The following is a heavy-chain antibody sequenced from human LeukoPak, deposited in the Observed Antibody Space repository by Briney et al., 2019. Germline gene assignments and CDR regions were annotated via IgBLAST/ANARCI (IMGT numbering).Heavy chain of an antibody. CDR2: INSDGSTT. CDR3: ARDLRNYYGSGSYEDY. V-gene: IGHV3-74*01. J-gene: IGHJ4*02. CDR1: GFTFSAYW. Sequence: GGSLRLSCAASGFTFSAYWMHWVRQAPGKGLVWVSRINSDGSTTNYADSVKGRFTISRDNAKNTLYLQMNSLRAEDTAVYYCARDLRNYYGSGSYEDYWGQGTLVTVSS. D-gene: IGHD3-10*01.